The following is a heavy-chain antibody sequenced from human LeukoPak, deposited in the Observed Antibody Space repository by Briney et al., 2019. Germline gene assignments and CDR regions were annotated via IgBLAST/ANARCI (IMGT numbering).Heavy chain of an antibody. J-gene: IGHJ4*02. CDR3: AKDSSSSVEIDY. CDR1: GFTFSSYA. D-gene: IGHD6-13*01. Sequence: PGVSLRLSCAASGFTFSSYAMSWVRQAPGKGLEWVSAISGSGGSTYYADSVKGRFAISRDNSKNTLYLQMNSLRAEDTAVYYRAKDSSSSVEIDYWGQGTLVTVSS. V-gene: IGHV3-23*01. CDR2: ISGSGGST.